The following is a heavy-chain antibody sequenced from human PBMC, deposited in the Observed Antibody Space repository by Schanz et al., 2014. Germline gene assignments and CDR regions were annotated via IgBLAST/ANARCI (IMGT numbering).Heavy chain of an antibody. D-gene: IGHD5-12*01. CDR2: INPSGGGT. Sequence: QVQLVQSGAEVKKPGASVKVSCEASRYTFNTYGLNWVRQAPGQGLEWMGIINPSGGGTSYALRFQGRVTVTRDTSTSTVYMELNSLRSEDTAVYYCARGGGPEDVFDIWGQGTILTVSS. CDR1: RYTFNTYG. V-gene: IGHV1-46*02. CDR3: ARGGGPEDVFDI. J-gene: IGHJ3*02.